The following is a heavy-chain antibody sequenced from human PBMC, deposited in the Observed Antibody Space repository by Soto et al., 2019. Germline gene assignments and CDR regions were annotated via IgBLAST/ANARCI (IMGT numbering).Heavy chain of an antibody. V-gene: IGHV3-30*04. CDR1: GFTFSSYA. CDR2: ISYDASNK. CDR3: ARVFNGLESYYYYIDV. J-gene: IGHJ6*03. Sequence: GGSLRLSCAASGFTFSSYAVQWVRQAPGKGPEWVAVISYDASNKDYADSVQGRFTISRDKSKNTLYLQMNSLRAEDTAVYYCARVFNGLESYYYYIDVWGKGTTVTVSS.